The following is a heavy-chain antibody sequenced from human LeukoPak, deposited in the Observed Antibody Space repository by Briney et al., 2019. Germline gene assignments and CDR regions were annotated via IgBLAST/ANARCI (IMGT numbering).Heavy chain of an antibody. CDR3: ARLVVPPGGYYYYYMDV. CDR1: GYTFTSYG. D-gene: IGHD2-8*02. V-gene: IGHV1-18*01. CDR2: ISAYNGNT. Sequence: ASVKVSCKASGYTFTSYGISWVRQAPGQGLEWMGWISAYNGNTNYAQKLQGRVTMTTDTSTCTAYMELRRLRSDDTAVYYCARLVVPPGGYYYYYMDVWGKGATVTVSS. J-gene: IGHJ6*03.